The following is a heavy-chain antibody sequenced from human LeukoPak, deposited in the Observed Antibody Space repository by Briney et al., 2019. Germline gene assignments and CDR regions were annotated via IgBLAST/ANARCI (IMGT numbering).Heavy chain of an antibody. CDR3: ARDLAYSRLDY. Sequence: GGSLRLSCAASGFTFSGYPIHWVRQAPGKGLEWVAVISYDGSNKYYADSVKGRFTISRDNSKNTLYLQMDSLRVEDTAFYYCARDLAYSRLDYWGQGMLVTVSS. CDR1: GFTFSGYP. CDR2: ISYDGSNK. J-gene: IGHJ4*02. D-gene: IGHD5-18*01. V-gene: IGHV3-30-3*01.